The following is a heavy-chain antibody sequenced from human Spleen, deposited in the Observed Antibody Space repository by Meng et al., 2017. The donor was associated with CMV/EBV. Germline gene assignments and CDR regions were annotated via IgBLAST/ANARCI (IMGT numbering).Heavy chain of an antibody. CDR1: GFILSDRY. CDR3: ARGGGSNREFDS. V-gene: IGHV3-72*01. CDR2: TGNKANSYTT. Sequence: VSGFILSDRYGDWVRQAAGRGLEWVGRTGNKANSYTTEYAASVKGIFTISKDGSKNTLYLQMNSLKAEDTAVYYCARGGGSNREFDSWGQGTLVTVSS. J-gene: IGHJ4*02. D-gene: IGHD1-26*01.